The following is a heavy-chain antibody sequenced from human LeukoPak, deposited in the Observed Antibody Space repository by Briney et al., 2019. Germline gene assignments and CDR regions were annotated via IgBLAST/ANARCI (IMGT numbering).Heavy chain of an antibody. CDR1: GYTFDDYG. CDR3: ARKGLGGELGGFDY. CDR2: INWNGGTT. V-gene: IGHV3-20*01. Sequence: GGSLRLSCVASGYTFDDYGMSWVRQAPGKGLEWVSGINWNGGTTGYADSVKGRFTISRDDAKNSLYLQMHSLRAEDTALYHCARKGLGGELGGFDYWGQGILVTVSS. J-gene: IGHJ4*02. D-gene: IGHD1-26*01.